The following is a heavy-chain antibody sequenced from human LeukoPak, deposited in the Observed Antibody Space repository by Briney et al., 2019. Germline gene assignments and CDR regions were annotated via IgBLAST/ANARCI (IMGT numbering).Heavy chain of an antibody. CDR1: GYTFTSNY. Sequence: ASVKVSCKAFGYTFTSNYMHWVRQAPGQGPEWMGVISPSGGSTTYAQKFQGRVTLTRDMSTSTDYLELSSLRSEHTAVYYCAKTGVKSGLELHPWGQGTLVTVSS. D-gene: IGHD1-7*01. CDR3: AKTGVKSGLELHP. J-gene: IGHJ5*02. V-gene: IGHV1-46*01. CDR2: ISPSGGST.